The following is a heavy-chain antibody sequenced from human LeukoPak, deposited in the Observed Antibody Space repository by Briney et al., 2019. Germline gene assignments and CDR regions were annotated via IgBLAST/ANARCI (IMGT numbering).Heavy chain of an antibody. Sequence: KTSETLSLTCSVSGGSISSDYWSWIRQPPGKGLEWIGYISYNGITNYNTSLKGRLTMSVDTSKSQFSLKLSSLTAADTAVYYCARDRVDRFGPRFDPWGPGTLVTVSS. J-gene: IGHJ5*02. V-gene: IGHV4-59*01. D-gene: IGHD5-12*01. CDR3: ARDRVDRFGPRFDP. CDR2: ISYNGIT. CDR1: GGSISSDY.